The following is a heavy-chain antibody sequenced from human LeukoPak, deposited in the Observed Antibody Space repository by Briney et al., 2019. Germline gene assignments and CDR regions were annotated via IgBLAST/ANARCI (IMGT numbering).Heavy chain of an antibody. D-gene: IGHD4-17*01. V-gene: IGHV3-30*18. J-gene: IGHJ4*02. Sequence: GGSLRLSCAASGFTFSSYGMHWVRQAPGKGLEWVAVISYDGGNKYYADSVKGRFTISRDNSKNTLYLQMNSLRAEDTAVYYCAKMGTTVTTIGVAATDYWGQGTLVTVSS. CDR2: ISYDGGNK. CDR1: GFTFSSYG. CDR3: AKMGTTVTTIGVAATDY.